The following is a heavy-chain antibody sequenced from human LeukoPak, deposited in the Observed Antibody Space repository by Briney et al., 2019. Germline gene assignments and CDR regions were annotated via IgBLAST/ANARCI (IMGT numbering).Heavy chain of an antibody. V-gene: IGHV4-34*01. CDR2: INHSGST. CDR1: GGSFSGYY. J-gene: IGHJ5*02. CDR3: ARVDWGCSGGSCYSLIGFDP. Sequence: SETLSLTCAVYGGSFSGYYWSWIRQPPGKGLEWIGEINHSGSTNYNPSLKSRVTMSVDTSKNQFSLKVSSVTAADTAVYYCARVDWGCSGGSCYSLIGFDPWGQGTLVTVSS. D-gene: IGHD2-15*01.